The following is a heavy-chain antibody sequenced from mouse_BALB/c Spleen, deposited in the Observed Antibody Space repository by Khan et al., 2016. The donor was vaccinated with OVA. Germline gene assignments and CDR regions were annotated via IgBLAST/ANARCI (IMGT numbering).Heavy chain of an antibody. V-gene: IGHV1S137*01. J-gene: IGHJ2*01. CDR3: ASTAYDGYYDY. CDR1: GYTFTDYA. Sequence: QVQLQQSGPELVRPGVSVKISCKGSGYTFTDYAMYWVKQSHAKSLEWIGLISTYSGNTNYNQKFKGKATMTVDKSSSTAYMELARLTSEDSAIYYCASTAYDGYYDYWGQGTTLTVSS. CDR2: ISTYSGNT. D-gene: IGHD2-3*01.